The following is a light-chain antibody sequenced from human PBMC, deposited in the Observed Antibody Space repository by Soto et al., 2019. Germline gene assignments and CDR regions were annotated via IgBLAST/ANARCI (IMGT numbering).Light chain of an antibody. CDR1: QSISSY. Sequence: DIQMTQSPSSLSASVGDRVTITCRASQSISSYLNWYQQKPGKAPKLLIYAASSLQSGVPSRFSGSGSGTDFTLTISSRQPEDFATYYWHQSDSTPLTFGGGTKVEIK. CDR2: AAS. CDR3: HQSDSTPLT. V-gene: IGKV1-39*01. J-gene: IGKJ4*01.